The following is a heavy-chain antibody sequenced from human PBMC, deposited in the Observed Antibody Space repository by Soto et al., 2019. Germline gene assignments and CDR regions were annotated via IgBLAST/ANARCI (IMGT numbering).Heavy chain of an antibody. D-gene: IGHD5-12*01. CDR2: IFPADSDT. V-gene: IGHV5-51*01. J-gene: IGHJ4*02. Sequence: GESLKISCKGAGYIFATSGSAWVRHMPGKGLEWVGIIFPADSDTRYSPSFQGQVTISADKSITTAYLQWSSLKASDTAMYYCARPGFSGYAFDYWGQGTLVTVSS. CDR1: GYIFATSG. CDR3: ARPGFSGYAFDY.